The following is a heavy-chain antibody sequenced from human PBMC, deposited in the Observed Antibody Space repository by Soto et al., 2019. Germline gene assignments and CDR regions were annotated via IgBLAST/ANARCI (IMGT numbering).Heavy chain of an antibody. CDR3: ARDNKGGYYYYGMDV. CDR2: ISSSGSTI. V-gene: IGHV3-48*03. J-gene: IGHJ6*01. CDR1: GFTFSSYE. Sequence: GSLRLSCASSGFTFSSYEMNWVRQAPGKGLEWVSYISSSGSTIYYADSVKGRFTISRDNAKNSLYLQMNSLRAEDTAVYYCARDNKGGYYYYGMDVWGQGTTVTVSS.